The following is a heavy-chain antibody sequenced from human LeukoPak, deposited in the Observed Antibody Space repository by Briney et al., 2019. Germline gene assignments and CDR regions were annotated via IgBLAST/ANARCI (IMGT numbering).Heavy chain of an antibody. V-gene: IGHV3-21*01. CDR3: ARDFSYIVGAIP. Sequence: GGSLRLSCAASGFTFSSYSMNWVRQAPGKGLEWVSSISSSSSYIYYADSVKGRFTISRDNAKNSLYLQMNSLRAEDTAVYYCARDFSYIVGAIPWGQGTLVTVSS. CDR1: GFTFSSYS. D-gene: IGHD1-26*01. CDR2: ISSSSSYI. J-gene: IGHJ5*02.